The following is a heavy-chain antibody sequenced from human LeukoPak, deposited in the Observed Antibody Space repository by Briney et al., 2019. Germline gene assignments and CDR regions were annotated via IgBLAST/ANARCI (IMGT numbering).Heavy chain of an antibody. D-gene: IGHD6-13*01. V-gene: IGHV4-39*01. CDR2: IYYSGST. Sequence: SETLSLTCTVSGGSISSSDYYWGWVRQPPGKGLEWIGNIYYSGSTYYNPSLKSRVTISVDTSKNQFSLKLSSVTAADTAVYYCARVRRLYSSSWYQNPLFDYWGQGTLVTVSS. CDR1: GGSISSSDYY. CDR3: ARVRRLYSSSWYQNPLFDY. J-gene: IGHJ4*02.